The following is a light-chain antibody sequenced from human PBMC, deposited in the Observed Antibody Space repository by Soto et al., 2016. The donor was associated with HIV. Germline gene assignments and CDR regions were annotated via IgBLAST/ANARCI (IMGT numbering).Light chain of an antibody. V-gene: IGKV1-27*01. CDR1: QGISNY. Sequence: DIQMTQSPSSLSASVGDRVTITCRASQGISNYLAWYQQKPGKVPKLLIYAASTLQSGVPSRFSGSGSGTDFTLTISSLQPEDVATYYCTKYNSAPTWTFGQETKVEIK. CDR3: TKYNSAPTWT. J-gene: IGKJ1*01. CDR2: AAS.